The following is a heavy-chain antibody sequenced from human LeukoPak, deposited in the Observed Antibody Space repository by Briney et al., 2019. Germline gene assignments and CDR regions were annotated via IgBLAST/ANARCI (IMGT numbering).Heavy chain of an antibody. CDR1: GGSISSYY. CDR2: IYYSGST. D-gene: IGHD6-19*01. CDR3: ARVAAVAGISDY. J-gene: IGHJ4*02. Sequence: SETLSLTCTVSGGSISSYYWSWIRQPPGKGLAWIGYIYYSGSTNYNPSLKSRVTISVDTSKNQCSLKLSSVTASDTAVYYCARVAAVAGISDYWGQGTLVTVSS. V-gene: IGHV4-59*01.